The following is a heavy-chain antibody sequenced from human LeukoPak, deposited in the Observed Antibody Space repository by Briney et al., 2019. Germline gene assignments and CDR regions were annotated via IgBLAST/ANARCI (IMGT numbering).Heavy chain of an antibody. V-gene: IGHV4-61*02. D-gene: IGHD2-8*02. J-gene: IGHJ5*01. Sequence: SETMSLTCNVSGDSISSGSYYWSWIRQPAGKGLEWVGRIYTSGSTNYNPSLESRVTRSLDTSKNQFSLKVTSVTAADTAVYYCARVYCTGGSCFAGWFDSWGQGTLVTVSS. CDR2: IYTSGST. CDR1: GDSISSGSYY. CDR3: ARVYCTGGSCFAGWFDS.